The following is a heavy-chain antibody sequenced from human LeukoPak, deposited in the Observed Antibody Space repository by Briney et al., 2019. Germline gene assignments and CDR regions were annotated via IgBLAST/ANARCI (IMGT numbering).Heavy chain of an antibody. J-gene: IGHJ2*01. CDR1: GGTLSGYY. Sequence: SETVSLTCAVYGGTLSGYYWSWIRQPPEKGLEWIGEINHGGSTNYNPSLKSRVTISVDTSRKQFSLKLTSVTPADTAVYYCARKAQTGGCWYFDLWGRGTPVTVSS. D-gene: IGHD7-27*01. V-gene: IGHV4-34*01. CDR2: INHGGST. CDR3: ARKAQTGGCWYFDL.